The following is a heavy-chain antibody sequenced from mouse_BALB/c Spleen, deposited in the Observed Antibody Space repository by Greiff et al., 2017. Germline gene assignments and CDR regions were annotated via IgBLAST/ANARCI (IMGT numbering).Heavy chain of an antibody. CDR1: GYTFTSYW. J-gene: IGHJ4*01. CDR3: TRDYAGAMDY. Sequence: QVQLQQPGAELVRPGASVKLSCKASGYTFTSYWINWVKQRPGQGLEWIGNIYPSDSYTNYNQKFKDKATLTVDKSSSTAYMQLSSPTSEDSAVYYCTRDYAGAMDYWGQGTSVTVSS. CDR2: IYPSDSYT. V-gene: IGHV1-69*02. D-gene: IGHD1-1*02.